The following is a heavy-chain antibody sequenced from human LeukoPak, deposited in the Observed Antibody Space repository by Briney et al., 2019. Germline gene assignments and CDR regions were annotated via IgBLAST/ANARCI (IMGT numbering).Heavy chain of an antibody. CDR1: GDSISSGGYW. CDR3: ARASRAYYDFWSGYYTWDWFDP. D-gene: IGHD3-3*01. V-gene: IGHV4-31*11. J-gene: IGHJ5*02. Sequence: SETLSLTCAVSGDSISSGGYWWSWIRQHSGKGPEWIGYISYGGNTYYNPSLKSRVAISADTPKNQFSLKLSSTTAADTAVYYCARASRAYYDFWSGYYTWDWFDPWGQGTLVTVSS. CDR2: ISYGGNT.